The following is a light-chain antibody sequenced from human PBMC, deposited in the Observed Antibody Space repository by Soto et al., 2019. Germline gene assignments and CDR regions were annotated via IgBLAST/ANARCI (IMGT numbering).Light chain of an antibody. V-gene: IGKV1-12*01. CDR2: AAS. CDR3: QQANRFPYS. J-gene: IGKJ2*03. Sequence: DLQMSQSPSSVSASVGDRVTITCRASQDFNSRLAWYQQTPGKAPKLLIYAASSLQPGVPSRFSGSGSGTDFTLTISSLQPEDFATYYCQQANRFPYSFGQGTKLEMK. CDR1: QDFNSR.